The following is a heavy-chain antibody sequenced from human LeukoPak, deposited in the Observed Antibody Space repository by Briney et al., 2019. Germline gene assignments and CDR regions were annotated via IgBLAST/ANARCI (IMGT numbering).Heavy chain of an antibody. J-gene: IGHJ4*02. Sequence: PGGSLRLSCAASGFTFDDYAMHWVRQAPGKGLEWVSGISWNSGSIGYADSVKGRFTISRDNAKNSLYLQMNSLRAEDTALYYCAKDMGGVYSYGTFDYWGQGTLVTVSS. D-gene: IGHD5-18*01. V-gene: IGHV3-9*01. CDR2: ISWNSGSI. CDR3: AKDMGGVYSYGTFDY. CDR1: GFTFDDYA.